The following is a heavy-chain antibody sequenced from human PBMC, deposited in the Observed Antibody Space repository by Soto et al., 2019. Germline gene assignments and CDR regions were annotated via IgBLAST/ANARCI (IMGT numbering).Heavy chain of an antibody. CDR1: GGTFSTYT. V-gene: IGHV1-69*06. CDR3: GRVPRYSFPTSDSLDQ. D-gene: IGHD5-18*01. CDR2: ITPLLRET. Sequence: QVHLVQSGTEVRKPGSSVTVSCKVSGGTFSTYTISWVRQAPGQGLQWMGGITPLLRETTYAQNFQGRVSITADISATTAYMELSDLTSEDTAVYYCGRVPRYSFPTSDSLDQWGQGTRVTVSS. J-gene: IGHJ4*02.